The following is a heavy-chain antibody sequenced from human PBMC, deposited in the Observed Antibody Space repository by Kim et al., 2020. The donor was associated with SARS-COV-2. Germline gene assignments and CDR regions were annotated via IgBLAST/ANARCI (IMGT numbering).Heavy chain of an antibody. D-gene: IGHD3-22*01. J-gene: IGHJ5*02. V-gene: IGHV4-30-2*05. Sequence: YNPSLKSRVTISVDTSKNQFSLKLSSVTAADTAVYYCARASGLGDWFDPWGQGTLVTVSS. CDR3: ARASGLGDWFDP.